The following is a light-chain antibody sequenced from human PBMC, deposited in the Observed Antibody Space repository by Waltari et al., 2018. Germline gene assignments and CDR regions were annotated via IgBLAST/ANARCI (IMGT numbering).Light chain of an antibody. Sequence: LTQYPSTLSLSPREKATLSCGASQNIGNWLAFYQHKPWQPPRLLIYNTSNRSTDIPARFSGGGSGTDFTRPISSLEPEDSAAYYCQKPHWTWTFGQGTKVESK. CDR1: QNIGNW. V-gene: IGKV3-11*01. J-gene: IGKJ1*01. CDR2: NTS. CDR3: QKPHWTWT.